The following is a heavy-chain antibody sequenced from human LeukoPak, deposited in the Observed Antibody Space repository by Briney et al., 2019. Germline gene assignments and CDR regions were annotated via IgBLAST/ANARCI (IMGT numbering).Heavy chain of an antibody. J-gene: IGHJ4*02. Sequence: SETLSLTCTVSGGSISSYYWSWIRQPPGKGLEWIGYIYYSGSTNYNPSLKSRVTISVDTSKNQFSLKLSSVTAADTAVYCCARVMATVYFDYWGQGTLVTVSS. CDR1: GGSISSYY. D-gene: IGHD5-24*01. V-gene: IGHV4-59*01. CDR3: ARVMATVYFDY. CDR2: IYYSGST.